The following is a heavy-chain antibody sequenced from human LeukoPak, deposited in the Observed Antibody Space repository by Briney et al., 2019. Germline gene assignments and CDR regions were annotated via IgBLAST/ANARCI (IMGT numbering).Heavy chain of an antibody. D-gene: IGHD4-11*01. CDR2: IYHSGST. V-gene: IGHV4-30-2*01. CDR3: ARLYTMDV. Sequence: PSETLSLTCAVSGGSISSGGYSWSWIRQPPGKGLEWIGYIYHSGSTYYNPSLKSRVTISVDRSKNQFSLKLSSVTAADTAVYYCARLYTMDVWGQGTTVTVSS. J-gene: IGHJ6*02. CDR1: GGSISSGGYS.